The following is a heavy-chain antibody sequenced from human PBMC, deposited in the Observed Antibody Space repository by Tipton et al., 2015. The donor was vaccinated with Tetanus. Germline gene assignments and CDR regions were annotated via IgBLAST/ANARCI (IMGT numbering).Heavy chain of an antibody. D-gene: IGHD3-16*01. Sequence: TLSLTCSVSGGSVNSGTYYWSWIRQPPGKGLEWLGDIYYGGVTQYNPSLESRVTISMDTSKNQVSLRLTSVTAADTAVYFCARGLIDDFLGSRIYFDSWGPGTLVTVSS. CDR2: IYYGGVT. V-gene: IGHV4-61*01. J-gene: IGHJ4*02. CDR3: ARGLIDDFLGSRIYFDS. CDR1: GGSVNSGTYY.